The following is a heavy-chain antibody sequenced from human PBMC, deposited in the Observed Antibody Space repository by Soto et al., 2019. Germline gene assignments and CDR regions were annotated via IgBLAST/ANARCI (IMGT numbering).Heavy chain of an antibody. CDR2: ISYDGSNK. Sequence: GSLRLSCAASGFTFSSYAMHWVRQAPGKGLEWVAVISYDGSNKYYADSVKGRFTISRDNSKKTLYLQMNSLRAEDTAVYYCASGGRTSSSWYYYGMDVWGQGTTVTVSS. D-gene: IGHD6-13*01. J-gene: IGHJ6*02. CDR3: ASGGRTSSSWYYYGMDV. CDR1: GFTFSSYA. V-gene: IGHV3-30-3*01.